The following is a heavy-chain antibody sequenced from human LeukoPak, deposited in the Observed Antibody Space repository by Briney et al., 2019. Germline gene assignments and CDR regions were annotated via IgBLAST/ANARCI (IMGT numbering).Heavy chain of an antibody. Sequence: SETLSLTCCGASITNGPRYRAWIRQPPGKGLEWIGSIHYSGTPIFYNPSLERRVTLLADSSKHQFSLTLSAVTAADSATYCCAAGGDRAKAGYWGHGTLVSVSS. J-gene: IGHJ4*01. CDR3: AAGGDRAKAGY. CDR1: GASITNGPRY. V-gene: IGHV4-39*01. D-gene: IGHD3-16*01. CDR2: IHYSGTPI.